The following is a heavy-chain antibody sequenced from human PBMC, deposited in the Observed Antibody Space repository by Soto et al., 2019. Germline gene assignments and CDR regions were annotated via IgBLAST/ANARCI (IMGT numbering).Heavy chain of an antibody. J-gene: IGHJ5*02. D-gene: IGHD1-26*01. CDR1: GFTFSSYA. CDR3: TVVKRWDQYSTSGYWFDP. CDR2: FSGGRDTT. Sequence: QPGGSLRLSCVASGFTFSSYAMSWVRQAPGQRLEWVATFSGGRDTTWHADSVKGRFTVSRDSSKNTLYLQMNSLKTEDTAVYYCTVVKRWDQYSTSGYWFDPWGPGTLVTVSS. V-gene: IGHV3-23*01.